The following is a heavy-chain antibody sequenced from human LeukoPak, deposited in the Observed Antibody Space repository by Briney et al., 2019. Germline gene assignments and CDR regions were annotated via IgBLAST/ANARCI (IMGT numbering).Heavy chain of an antibody. D-gene: IGHD3/OR15-3a*01. CDR3: ATIGTGDYRDDS. Sequence: PGGSLRLSCAASGFTFSSYAMSWVRQAPGKGLEWVSDISGSGGSTYYADSVKGRFTISRDNSKNTVYLQMSSLRAEDTALYYCATIGTGDYRDDSWGQGTLVTVSS. V-gene: IGHV3-23*01. CDR1: GFTFSSYA. J-gene: IGHJ5*01. CDR2: ISGSGGST.